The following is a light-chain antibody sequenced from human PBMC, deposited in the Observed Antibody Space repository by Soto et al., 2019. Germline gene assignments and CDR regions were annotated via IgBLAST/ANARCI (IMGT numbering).Light chain of an antibody. CDR3: SSYTTSSTWV. J-gene: IGLJ3*02. Sequence: QSALTQPASVSGSPGQSITISCTGTSSDVGGYNYVSWYQQHPGKAPKLMIYEVSNRPSGVSNHCSGSKSGNTASLTISGLQAEDEDDYYCSSYTTSSTWVFGGGNKVTVL. CDR1: SSDVGGYNY. V-gene: IGLV2-14*01. CDR2: EVS.